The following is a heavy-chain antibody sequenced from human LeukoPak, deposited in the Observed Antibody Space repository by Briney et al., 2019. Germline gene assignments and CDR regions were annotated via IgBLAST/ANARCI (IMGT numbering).Heavy chain of an antibody. CDR3: ATDPGIAAAGKN. CDR2: FDPEDGET. V-gene: IGHV1-24*01. J-gene: IGHJ4*02. CDR1: GYTFTSYG. Sequence: ASVKVSCKASGYTFTSYGISWVRQAPGQGLEWMGGFDPEDGETIYAQKFQGRVTMTEDTSTDTAYMELSSLRSEDTAVYYCATDPGIAAAGKNWGQGTLVTVSS. D-gene: IGHD6-13*01.